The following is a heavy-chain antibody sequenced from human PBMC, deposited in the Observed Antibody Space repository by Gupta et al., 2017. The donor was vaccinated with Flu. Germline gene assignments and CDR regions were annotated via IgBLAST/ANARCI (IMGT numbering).Heavy chain of an antibody. Sequence: EVQLVESGGGLVQPGGSLRLSCAASGFTFRAYWMSWVRQAPGKGLEWVADIKQDGSEKNYLNSVKGRFTTSRDNLRDVLYLQMNSLRDEDTAVYYCARGFDYDYWTGPNWFDPWGQGTLVTVSS. CDR3: ARGFDYDYWTGPNWFDP. J-gene: IGHJ5*02. CDR1: GFTFRAYW. V-gene: IGHV3-7*01. D-gene: IGHD3-3*01. CDR2: IKQDGSEK.